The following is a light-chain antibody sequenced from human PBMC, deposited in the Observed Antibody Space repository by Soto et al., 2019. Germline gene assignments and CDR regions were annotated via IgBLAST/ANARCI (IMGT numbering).Light chain of an antibody. V-gene: IGKV3-20*01. CDR1: QTVSSSY. Sequence: EIVLTQSPGTLSLSPGERATLSCRASQTVSSSYLAWYQQKPGQAPRLLIYCASTRATGIPGRFSGSASGTDFTLTISRLEPEDFAVYYCQQYGPSPMYTFGQETNLEIK. CDR2: CAS. J-gene: IGKJ2*01. CDR3: QQYGPSPMYT.